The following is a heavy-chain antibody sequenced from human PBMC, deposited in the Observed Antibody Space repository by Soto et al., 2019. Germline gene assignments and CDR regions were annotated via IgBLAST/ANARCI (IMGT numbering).Heavy chain of an antibody. J-gene: IGHJ4*02. V-gene: IGHV3-23*01. Sequence: EVQLLESGGGLVQPGGSLRLSCAASGFTFSTYAMSWVRQGPGKGLEWVSAISGSGGNSTFYGDSVKGRFTISRDNSKNTLYLQMNSLGAEDTAVYYCAKGGGSCCFEHGGQGTLFTVSS. CDR1: GFTFSTYA. D-gene: IGHD2-15*01. CDR3: AKGGGSCCFEH. CDR2: ISGSGGNST.